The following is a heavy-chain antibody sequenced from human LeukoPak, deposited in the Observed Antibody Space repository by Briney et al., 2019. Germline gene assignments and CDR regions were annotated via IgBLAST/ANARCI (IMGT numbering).Heavy chain of an antibody. CDR1: GFTFSSYA. Sequence: QPGRSLRLSCAASGFTFSSYAMSWVRQAPGRGLEWVSSIRGSGGSTYYADSVKGRFTISRDNSKNALYLQMNSLRAEYTAVYYCANYVPGRAVAGTNLFRYWGQGTLVTVSS. D-gene: IGHD6-19*01. CDR2: IRGSGGST. CDR3: ANYVPGRAVAGTNLFRY. V-gene: IGHV3-23*01. J-gene: IGHJ4*02.